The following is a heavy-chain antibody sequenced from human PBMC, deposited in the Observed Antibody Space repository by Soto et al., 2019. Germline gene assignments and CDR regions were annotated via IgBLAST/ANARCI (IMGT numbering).Heavy chain of an antibody. CDR2: ISAHNGNT. D-gene: IGHD1-1*01. J-gene: IGHJ4*02. Sequence: QVHLVQSGAEVKKPGASVKVSCKGSGYAFTTYGITWVRQAPGQGLEWMGWISAHNGNTNYAQKLQGRVTVTRDTSTSTAYKELRNLRTDDTAVYYCERGRYGDYWGQGARVTVSS. V-gene: IGHV1-18*01. CDR1: GYAFTTYG. CDR3: ERGRYGDY.